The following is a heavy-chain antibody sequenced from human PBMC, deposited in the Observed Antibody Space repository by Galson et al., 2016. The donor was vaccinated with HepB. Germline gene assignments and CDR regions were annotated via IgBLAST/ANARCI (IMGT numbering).Heavy chain of an antibody. CDR3: AGGYCSSMHCFSGRRAASLDC. CDR1: SYSIGSGYY. J-gene: IGHJ4*02. V-gene: IGHV4-38-2*02. Sequence: ETLSLTCTVSSYSIGSGYYWGWIRQPPGKGLEWIAIIYHTGNTYYNPSLESRVTISVDTSKNQFSLKLNSVTAADTAMYYCAGGYCSSMHCFSGRRAASLDCWGQGTLATVSS. D-gene: IGHD2-2*03. CDR2: IYHTGNT.